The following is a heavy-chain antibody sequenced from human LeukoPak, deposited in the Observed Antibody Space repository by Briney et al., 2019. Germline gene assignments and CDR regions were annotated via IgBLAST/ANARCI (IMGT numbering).Heavy chain of an antibody. CDR2: TYYRCKWYN. D-gene: IGHD1-1*01. J-gene: IGHJ4*02. CDR1: GDSVSSNSAA. V-gene: IGHV6-1*01. Sequence: TSQTLSLTCAISGDSVSSNSAAWNWIRQSPSIGLEWLGRTYYRCKWYNDYAVSVKSRITINPDTSKNQFSLQLNSVTPEDTAVYYCAREQLERPVVDYWGQGTLVTVSS. CDR3: AREQLERPVVDY.